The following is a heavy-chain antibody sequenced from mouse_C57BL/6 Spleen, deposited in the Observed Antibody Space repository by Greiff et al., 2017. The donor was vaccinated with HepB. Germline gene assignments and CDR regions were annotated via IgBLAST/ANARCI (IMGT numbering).Heavy chain of an antibody. D-gene: IGHD3-2*02. V-gene: IGHV1-55*01. Sequence: VQLQQSGAELVKPGASVKMSCKASGYTFTSYWITWVKQRPGQGLEWIGDIYPGSGSTNYNEKFKSKATLTVDTSSSTAYMQLSSLTSEDSAVYSCAREETAQATWFAYWGQGTLVTVSA. CDR2: IYPGSGST. J-gene: IGHJ3*01. CDR1: GYTFTSYW. CDR3: AREETAQATWFAY.